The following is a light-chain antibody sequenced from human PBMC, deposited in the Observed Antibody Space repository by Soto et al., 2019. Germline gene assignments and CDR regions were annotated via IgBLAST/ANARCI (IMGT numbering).Light chain of an antibody. V-gene: IGLV2-14*01. CDR1: SSDVGGYKF. CDR3: LSYTSANTRV. J-gene: IGLJ3*02. CDR2: EVN. Sequence: LTQPASVSASPGQSITISCTGTSSDVGGYKFVSWYQHHPGKAPKLMIYEVNNRPSGVSNRFSGSKSGNTASLTISGLQPEDEADYYCLSYTSANTRVFGGGTKVTVL.